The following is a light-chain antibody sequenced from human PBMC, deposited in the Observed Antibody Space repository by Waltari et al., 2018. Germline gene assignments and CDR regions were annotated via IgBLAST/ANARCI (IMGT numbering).Light chain of an antibody. Sequence: QLVLTQSPSASASLGASVKLTCTLSSGHSTNIIAWHQQQPEKGPRYLMQVNSDGSHSKGDQIPDRCAGSSSGAEHYLTSSSLQSGDEADYCCQTGGHGTWVFGGGTKLTVL. J-gene: IGLJ3*02. CDR1: SGHSTNI. CDR2: VNSDGSH. V-gene: IGLV4-69*01. CDR3: QTGGHGTWV.